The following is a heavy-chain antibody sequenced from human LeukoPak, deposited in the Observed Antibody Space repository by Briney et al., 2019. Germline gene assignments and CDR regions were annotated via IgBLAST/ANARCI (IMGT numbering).Heavy chain of an antibody. D-gene: IGHD1-26*01. V-gene: IGHV3-30-3*01. CDR2: ISYDGSNY. Sequence: TGGSLRLSCAASGFTFSGYAMHWVRQAPGKGLEWVAVISYDGSNYYHTDSVKGRFTISRDNSKNTLYLQMNSLRAEDTAVYYCARRIGLDYYSGAWWYFDLWGRGTLVTVSS. CDR1: GFTFSGYA. J-gene: IGHJ2*01. CDR3: ARRIGLDYYSGAWWYFDL.